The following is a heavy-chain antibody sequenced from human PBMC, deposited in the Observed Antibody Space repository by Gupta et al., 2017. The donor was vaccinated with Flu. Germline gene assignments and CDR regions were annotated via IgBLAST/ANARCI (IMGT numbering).Heavy chain of an antibody. Sequence: QITLKESGPTPVKPTQTLRLTCTFSGFSLSTSGVGGGWCLLPPGTALEWLALIYWDDDKRYSPSLKSRLTITKDTSKNQVVLRMTNMDPVDTATYYCAHSTAGATSDYWVQGTLVTVSS. CDR3: AHSTAGATSDY. V-gene: IGHV2-5*02. CDR2: IYWDDDK. CDR1: GFSLSTSGVG. D-gene: IGHD1/OR15-1a*01. J-gene: IGHJ4*02.